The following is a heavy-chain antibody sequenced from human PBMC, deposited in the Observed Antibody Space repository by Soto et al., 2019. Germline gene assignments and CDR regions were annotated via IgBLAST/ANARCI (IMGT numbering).Heavy chain of an antibody. Sequence: PGESLKISCKGSGYSFTSYWIGWVRQMPGKGLEWMGIIYPGDSDTKYSPSFQGQVTISADKSITTAYLQWSSLKASDTAMYYCARHIRYSYDYYIGLDVWGQGTTVTVSS. J-gene: IGHJ6*02. CDR2: IYPGDSDT. V-gene: IGHV5-51*01. CDR1: GYSFTSYW. D-gene: IGHD5-18*01. CDR3: ARHIRYSYDYYIGLDV.